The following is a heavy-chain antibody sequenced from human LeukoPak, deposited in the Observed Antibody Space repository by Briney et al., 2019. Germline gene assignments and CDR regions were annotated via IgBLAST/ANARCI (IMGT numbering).Heavy chain of an antibody. V-gene: IGHV3-20*04. CDR3: AKERVRGVSYFDF. J-gene: IGHJ4*02. CDR1: GFTFDDYG. Sequence: GGSLRLSCAASGFTFDDYGMSWVRQAPGKGLEWVSGINWNGGSTGYADSVKGRFTISRDNSQNTLYLQMNSLQPDDTAVYYCAKERVRGVSYFDFWGQGSLVIVSS. D-gene: IGHD3-10*01. CDR2: INWNGGST.